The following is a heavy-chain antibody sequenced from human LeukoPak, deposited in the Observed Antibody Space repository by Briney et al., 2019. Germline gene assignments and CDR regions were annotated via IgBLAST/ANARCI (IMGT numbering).Heavy chain of an antibody. Sequence: PSETLSLTCTVSGGSISSGGYYWSWIRQPPGKGLEWIGSIYYSGSTYYNPSLKSRVTISVDTSKNQFSLKLSSVTAADTAVYYCASRGGIRITMVRGVSDDAFDIWGQGTMVTVSS. CDR2: IYYSGST. V-gene: IGHV4-39*01. D-gene: IGHD3-10*01. CDR3: ASRGGIRITMVRGVSDDAFDI. CDR1: GGSISSGGYY. J-gene: IGHJ3*02.